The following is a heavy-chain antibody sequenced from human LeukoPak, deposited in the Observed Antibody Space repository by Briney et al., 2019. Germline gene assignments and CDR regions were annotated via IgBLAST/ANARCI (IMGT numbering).Heavy chain of an antibody. Sequence: SETLSLTCTVSGGSISSYYWSLIRQPPGKGLEWIGYIYYSGSTNYNPSLKSRVTISVDTSKNQFSLKLSSVTAADTAVYYCARDNSPYYDSSGYGYWGQGTLVTVSS. V-gene: IGHV4-59*01. D-gene: IGHD3-22*01. J-gene: IGHJ4*02. CDR2: IYYSGST. CDR3: ARDNSPYYDSSGYGY. CDR1: GGSISSYY.